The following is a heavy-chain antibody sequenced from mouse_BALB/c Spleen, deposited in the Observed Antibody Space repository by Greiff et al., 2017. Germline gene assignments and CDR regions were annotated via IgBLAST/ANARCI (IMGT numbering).Heavy chain of an antibody. CDR1: GFTFSSFG. D-gene: IGHD1-1*01. CDR3: ARSNYGSSSFDY. V-gene: IGHV5-17*02. J-gene: IGHJ2*01. Sequence: EVKLMESGGGLVQPGGSRKLSCAASGFTFSSFGMHWVRQAPEKGLEWVAYISSGSSTIYYADTVKGRFTISRDNPKNTLFLQMTSLRSEDTAMYYCARSNYGSSSFDYWGQGTTLTVSS. CDR2: ISSGSSTI.